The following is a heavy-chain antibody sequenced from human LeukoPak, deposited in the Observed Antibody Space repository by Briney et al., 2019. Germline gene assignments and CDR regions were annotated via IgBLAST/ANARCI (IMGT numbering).Heavy chain of an antibody. J-gene: IGHJ6*03. CDR3: ARLGTPYYYYYMDV. V-gene: IGHV5-51*01. Sequence: GESLKISCQGSGYTFSNYWIAWVRPMPGTGLEWIGIIYPGDSDTKYCPSFQGQVSISADKSINTAYLQWTRVKASDTAIYYRARLGTPYYYYYMDVWGRGTTVTVSS. CDR2: IYPGDSDT. D-gene: IGHD1-1*01. CDR1: GYTFSNYW.